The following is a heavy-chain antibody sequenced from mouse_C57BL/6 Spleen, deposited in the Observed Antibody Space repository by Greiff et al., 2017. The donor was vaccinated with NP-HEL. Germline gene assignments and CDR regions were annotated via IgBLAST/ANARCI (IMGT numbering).Heavy chain of an antibody. CDR3: ARAIYGSIPYYYAMDD. Sequence: EVQLQQSVAELVRPGASVKLSCTASGFNFNNTSMHWVQQRPEQGLEWIGRIDPANGNTKYAPKFQGQVTITADTSSNTPYLQLSSLTSEDTAIYYCARAIYGSIPYYYAMDDWGQGTSVTVSS. V-gene: IGHV14-3*01. CDR2: IDPANGNT. J-gene: IGHJ4*01. CDR1: GFNFNNTS. D-gene: IGHD1-1*01.